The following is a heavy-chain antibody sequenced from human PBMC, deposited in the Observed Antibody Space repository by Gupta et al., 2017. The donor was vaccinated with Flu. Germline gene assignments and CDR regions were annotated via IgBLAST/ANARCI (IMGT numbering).Heavy chain of an antibody. CDR3: AKSFQANPYNGILEY. D-gene: IGHD3-10*01. CDR2: VTAGGDT. Sequence: EVQLLESGGGLVQPGESRRLSCGASGFTLSSYPMSWVRQAPGKGLEWVASVTAGGDTYYADSVRGRFTISRDISKDTVFLQMTSLRAEDTAMYFGAKSFQANPYNGILEYWGQGTLVTISS. CDR1: GFTLSSYP. J-gene: IGHJ4*02. V-gene: IGHV3-23*01.